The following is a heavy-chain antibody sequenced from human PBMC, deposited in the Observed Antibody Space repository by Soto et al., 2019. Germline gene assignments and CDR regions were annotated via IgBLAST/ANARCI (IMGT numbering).Heavy chain of an antibody. CDR1: GFTLSSYN. CDR2: ISGVNSDV. CDR3: PRDRPPNTTGGPIFDY. D-gene: IGHD1-1*01. V-gene: IGHV3-48*02. J-gene: IGHJ4*02. Sequence: EVQLMESGGGLVQPGGSLRLSCAASGFTLSSYNMNWVRQAPGKGLEWVSFISGVNSDVFYADSVKGRFTISRDNAKTALYLQRTSLRDGDTVVYYCPRDRPPNTTGGPIFDYWGQGTLVTVSS.